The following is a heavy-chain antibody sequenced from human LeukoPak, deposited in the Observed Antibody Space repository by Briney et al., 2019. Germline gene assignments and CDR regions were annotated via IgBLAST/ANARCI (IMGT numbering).Heavy chain of an antibody. Sequence: GGSLRLSCAASGFTFSSCAMSWVRQAPGKGLEWVSAISGSGGSTYYADSVKGRFTISRDNSKNTLYLQMNSLRAEDTAVYYCAREWDRLGYFDLWGRGTLITVSS. D-gene: IGHD1-26*01. CDR2: ISGSGGST. J-gene: IGHJ2*01. CDR1: GFTFSSCA. V-gene: IGHV3-23*01. CDR3: AREWDRLGYFDL.